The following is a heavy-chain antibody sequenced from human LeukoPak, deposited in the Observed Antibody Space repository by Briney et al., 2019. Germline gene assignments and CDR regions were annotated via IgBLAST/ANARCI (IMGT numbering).Heavy chain of an antibody. CDR1: GFSLSTSGVS. V-gene: IGHV2-5*02. Sequence: SGPTLVKPTQTLTLTCTFSGFSLSTSGVSVGWIRQPPGKALEWLALIYWDDDKRYSPSLKSRLTITKDTSKNQVVLTMTNMDPVDTATYYCAHSVTVTTLAYFDYWGQGTLVTVSS. CDR3: AHSVTVTTLAYFDY. D-gene: IGHD4-17*01. CDR2: IYWDDDK. J-gene: IGHJ4*02.